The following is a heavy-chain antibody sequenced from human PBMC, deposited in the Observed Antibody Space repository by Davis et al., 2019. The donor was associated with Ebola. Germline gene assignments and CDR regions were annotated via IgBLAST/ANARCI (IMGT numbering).Heavy chain of an antibody. J-gene: IGHJ5*02. V-gene: IGHV3-7*01. CDR1: GFTFGDYW. Sequence: ESLKISCAASGFTFGDYWMTWVRQAPGKGLEWVGKIKYDGSDKYYVDSVKGRFSISRDNAKNLLYLQMNSLTVEDTAMYYCAKDSGWQMSPWGQGTLVIVSS. CDR3: AKDSGWQMSP. D-gene: IGHD6-19*01. CDR2: IKYDGSDK.